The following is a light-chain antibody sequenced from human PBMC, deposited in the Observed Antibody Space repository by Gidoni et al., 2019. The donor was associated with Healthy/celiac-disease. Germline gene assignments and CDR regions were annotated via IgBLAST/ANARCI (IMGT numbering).Light chain of an antibody. CDR2: DVS. V-gene: IGLV2-14*03. CDR1: SSDVGGYNY. J-gene: IGLJ1*01. CDR3: SSYTSNSTKV. Sequence: QSALTQPASVSGSPGQSITISCTGTSSDVGGYNYVSWYQQHPGKAPKLMIYDVSNRPSGVSNRFSGSKSGITASLIISGLQAEDEADYYCSSYTSNSTKVFGTGTKVTVL.